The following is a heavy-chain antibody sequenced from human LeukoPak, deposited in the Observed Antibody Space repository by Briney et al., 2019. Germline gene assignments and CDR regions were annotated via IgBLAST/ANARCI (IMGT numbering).Heavy chain of an antibody. CDR1: GFTFSDYW. V-gene: IGHV3-7*01. Sequence: PGGSLRLSCAASGFTFSDYWMTWVRQAPGKGLEWVANIKGDGSEKYYVDSVKGRFTISRDNAKNSLYPQMNSLRAEDTAVYYCARKNGLDYWGQGTLVTVSS. CDR2: IKGDGSEK. D-gene: IGHD2-8*01. CDR3: ARKNGLDY. J-gene: IGHJ4*02.